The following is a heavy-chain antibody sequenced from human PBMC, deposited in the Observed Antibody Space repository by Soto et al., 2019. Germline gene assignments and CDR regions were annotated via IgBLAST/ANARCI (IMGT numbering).Heavy chain of an antibody. CDR1: GDSASSNSAA. J-gene: IGHJ6*02. CDR2: TYYRSKWYN. Sequence: SQTLSLTCVISGDSASSNSAAWNWIRQSPSRGLEWLGRTYYRSKWYNDYAVSVKSRITINPDTSKNQFSLQLNSVTPEDTAVYYCAREDYSKPLGGMDVWGQGTTVTVSS. D-gene: IGHD4-4*01. V-gene: IGHV6-1*01. CDR3: AREDYSKPLGGMDV.